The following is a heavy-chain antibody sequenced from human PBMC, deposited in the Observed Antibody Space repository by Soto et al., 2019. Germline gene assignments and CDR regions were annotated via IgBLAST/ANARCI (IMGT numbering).Heavy chain of an antibody. V-gene: IGHV4-34*01. CDR3: AGGTTGTPGGYYYMDV. CDR1: GGSFSGYY. J-gene: IGHJ6*03. Sequence: SETLSLTCAVYGGSFSGYYWSWIRQPPGKGLEWIGEINHSGSTNYNPSLKSRVTISVDTSKNQFSLKLSSVTAADTAVYYCAGGTTGTPGGYYYMDVWGKGTTVTVS. D-gene: IGHD1-1*01. CDR2: INHSGST.